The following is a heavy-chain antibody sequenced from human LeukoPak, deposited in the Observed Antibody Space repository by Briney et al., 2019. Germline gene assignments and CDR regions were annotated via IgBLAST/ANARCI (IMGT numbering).Heavy chain of an antibody. CDR2: ISYSGST. V-gene: IGHV4-59*01. J-gene: IGHJ4*02. CDR3: ARDGRAGSLFAY. CDR1: GGSISGYY. Sequence: SETLSLTCTVSGGSISGYYWSWIRQPPGKGLEWVGYISYSGSTNYNPSLNSRVTISVDTSKNQFSLKLSSVAAADTAIYYCARDGRAGSLFAYWGQGTLVTVSS. D-gene: IGHD6-19*01.